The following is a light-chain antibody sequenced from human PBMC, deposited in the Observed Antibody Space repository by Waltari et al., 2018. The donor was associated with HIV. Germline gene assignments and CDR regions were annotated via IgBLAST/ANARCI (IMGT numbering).Light chain of an antibody. Sequence: DIVMNQSPDSLAVSLGERATINCKSSQSVLFSSNNKNYLAWYQQKPGQPPKLLIYWASTRESGVPDRFSGSGSGTDFTLTISSLQAEDVAVYYCQQYYTTPWRFGPGTKVDIK. V-gene: IGKV4-1*01. CDR2: WAS. CDR1: QSVLFSSNNKNY. CDR3: QQYYTTPWR. J-gene: IGKJ3*01.